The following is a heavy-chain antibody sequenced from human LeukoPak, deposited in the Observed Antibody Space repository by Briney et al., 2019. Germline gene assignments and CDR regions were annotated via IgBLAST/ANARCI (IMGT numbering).Heavy chain of an antibody. CDR1: GFTFSSYW. D-gene: IGHD3-9*01. V-gene: IGHV3-7*01. J-gene: IGHJ6*03. Sequence: QPGGSLRLSCAASGFTFSSYWMSWVRQAPGKGLEWVANIKQDGSEKYYVDSVKGRFTISRDNAKNSLYLQMNSLRAEDTAVYYCASLTAHDWRRTRLLRYFDWSTRVGYYMDVWGKGTTVTVSS. CDR3: ASLTAHDWRRTRLLRYFDWSTRVGYYMDV. CDR2: IKQDGSEK.